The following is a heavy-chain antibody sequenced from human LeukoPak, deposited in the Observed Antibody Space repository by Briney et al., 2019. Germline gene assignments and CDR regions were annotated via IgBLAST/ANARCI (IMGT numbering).Heavy chain of an antibody. Sequence: ASVKVSCKASGYTFTTYGISWVRRAPRQGLEWMGWISAYNGNTNYAQKVQDRITMTTDTSTSTAYMELRSLRSDDTAVYYCARGRVDFWGDMAGYFDYWGQGTLVTVSP. J-gene: IGHJ4*02. V-gene: IGHV1-18*01. CDR1: GYTFTTYG. CDR2: ISAYNGNT. CDR3: ARGRVDFWGDMAGYFDY. D-gene: IGHD3-3*01.